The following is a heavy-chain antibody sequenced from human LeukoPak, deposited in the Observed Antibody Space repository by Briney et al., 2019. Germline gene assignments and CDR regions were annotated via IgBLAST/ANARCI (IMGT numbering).Heavy chain of an antibody. V-gene: IGHV1-69*13. CDR1: GGTFSGYA. J-gene: IGHJ4*02. Sequence: GASVKVSCKASGGTFSGYAISWVRQAPGQGLEWMGGIIPIFGTANCAQKFQGRVTITADESTSTAYMELSSLRSEDTAVYYCARSRHLYYDSSGYTPYYFDYWGQGTLVTVSS. CDR2: IIPIFGTA. CDR3: ARSRHLYYDSSGYTPYYFDY. D-gene: IGHD3-22*01.